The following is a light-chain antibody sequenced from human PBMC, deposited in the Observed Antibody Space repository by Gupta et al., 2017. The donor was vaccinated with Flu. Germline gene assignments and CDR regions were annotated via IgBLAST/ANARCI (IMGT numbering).Light chain of an antibody. CDR1: SSNIGNNY. CDR3: GTWDSSLSAVV. V-gene: IGLV1-51*02. CDR2: EKN. J-gene: IGLJ2*01. Sequence: QSVLTQPPSVSAAPGQKVTISCSGSSSNIGNNYVAWYQQLPGTAPKLLIYEKNKRPSGIPDRFSGSTSGTSATLGTTVLQTGDEADYYCGTWDSSLSAVVFGGGIKLTGL.